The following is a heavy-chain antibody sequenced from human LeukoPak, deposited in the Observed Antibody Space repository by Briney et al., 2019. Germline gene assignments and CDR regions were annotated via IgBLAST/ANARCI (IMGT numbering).Heavy chain of an antibody. Sequence: GGSLRLSCAASGFIFSTYSMHWVRQAPGKGLEWVAVISYDGNNQYYADSVEGRFTISRDNSKNTLYVQMSSLRAEDTAVYYCARESYFTLYDREYGTLTGYNALDVWGQGTTDTVSS. CDR1: GFIFSTYS. CDR2: ISYDGNNQ. CDR3: ARESYFTLYDREYGTLTGYNALDV. D-gene: IGHD3-9*01. J-gene: IGHJ6*02. V-gene: IGHV3-30*04.